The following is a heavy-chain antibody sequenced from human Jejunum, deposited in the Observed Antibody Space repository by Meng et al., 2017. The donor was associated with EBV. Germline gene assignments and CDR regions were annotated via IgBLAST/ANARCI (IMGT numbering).Heavy chain of an antibody. CDR3: ARASLERLLEY. Sequence: QVQLQESGPGLVKPSGXLSLTCTVSSDSISNSNWWSWVRQPPGKGLEWIGEVYHSGSTYYNPSLESRATISIDTSKSQFSLSLNSVTAADTAVYYCARASLERLLEYWGQGTLVTVSS. J-gene: IGHJ4*02. V-gene: IGHV4-4*02. D-gene: IGHD1-1*01. CDR2: VYHSGST. CDR1: SDSISNSNW.